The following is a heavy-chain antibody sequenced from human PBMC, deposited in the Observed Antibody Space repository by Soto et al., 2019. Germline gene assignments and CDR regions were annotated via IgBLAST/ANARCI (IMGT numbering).Heavy chain of an antibody. CDR2: IWYDGSNK. D-gene: IGHD4-17*01. V-gene: IGHV3-33*01. CDR1: GFTFSSYG. Sequence: QVQLVESGGGVVQPGRSLRLSCAASGFTFSSYGMHWVRQAPGKGLEWVAVIWYDGSNKYYADSVKGRFTISRDNSKNTLYLQMNSLSAEDKAVYYCARTRLKFGDYAEYFQHWGQGTLVTVSS. J-gene: IGHJ1*01. CDR3: ARTRLKFGDYAEYFQH.